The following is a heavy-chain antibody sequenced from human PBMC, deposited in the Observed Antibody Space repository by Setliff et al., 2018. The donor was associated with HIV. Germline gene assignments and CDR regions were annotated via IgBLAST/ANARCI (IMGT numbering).Heavy chain of an antibody. D-gene: IGHD3-3*01. CDR3: ARVPFTTGFDY. V-gene: IGHV4-38-2*01. Sequence: ASETLSLTCAVSGYSISSGYYWGWIRQPPGRGLEWIGNIYHSGGTHYNPSLRSRVTISVDTSKNHFSLELSSVTAADTAVFYCARVPFTTGFDYWGQGILVTVSS. CDR1: GYSISSGYY. CDR2: IYHSGGT. J-gene: IGHJ4*02.